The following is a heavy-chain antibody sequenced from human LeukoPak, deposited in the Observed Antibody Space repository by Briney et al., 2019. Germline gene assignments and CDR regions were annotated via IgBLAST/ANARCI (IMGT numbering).Heavy chain of an antibody. V-gene: IGHV3-20*04. Sequence: GGSLRLSCAASGFTFSSSAMRWVRQAPGKGLEWVSALNWNGDNTGYADSVKGRFTISRDNTKKSLYLQMNSLTAEDTAFYYCAREEGPYFDCWGQGTLVTVSS. CDR1: GFTFSSSA. CDR3: AREEGPYFDC. J-gene: IGHJ4*02. CDR2: LNWNGDNT.